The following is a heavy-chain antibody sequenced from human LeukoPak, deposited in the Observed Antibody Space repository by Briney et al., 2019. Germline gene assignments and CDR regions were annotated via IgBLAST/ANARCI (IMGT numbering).Heavy chain of an antibody. V-gene: IGHV4-59*01. CDR1: GGSISSYY. D-gene: IGHD6-19*01. J-gene: IGHJ4*02. CDR3: ARGLAAAAVAGLDY. CDR2: IYYSGST. Sequence: SETLSLTCTVSGGSISSYYWSWIRQPPGKGLEWIGYIYYSGSTSYNPSLKSRVTISVDTSKNQFSLKLSSVTAADTAVYYCARGLAAAAVAGLDYWGQGTLVTVSS.